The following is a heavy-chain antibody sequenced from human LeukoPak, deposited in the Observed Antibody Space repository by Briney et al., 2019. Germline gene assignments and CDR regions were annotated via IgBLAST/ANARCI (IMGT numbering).Heavy chain of an antibody. CDR1: GFTVSSNY. CDR3: ARGGGYYYGKLDY. V-gene: IGHV3-53*01. Sequence: GGSLRLSCAASGFTVSSNYRSWVRQAPGKGLEGVSVIYSGGSTYYADSVKGRFTISRDNSKNTLYLQMNRLSAEDTAVYYCARGGGYYYGKLDYWGQGTLVTVSS. J-gene: IGHJ4*02. D-gene: IGHD3-22*01. CDR2: IYSGGST.